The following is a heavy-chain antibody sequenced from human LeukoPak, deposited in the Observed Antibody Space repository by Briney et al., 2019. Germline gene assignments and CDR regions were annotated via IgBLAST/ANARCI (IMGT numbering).Heavy chain of an antibody. CDR1: GGTFSSYA. V-gene: IGHV1-69*13. J-gene: IGHJ3*02. CDR3: ARDPPTVKAFDI. CDR2: IIPIFGTA. D-gene: IGHD4-17*01. Sequence: SVKVSCKASGGTFSSYAISWVRQAPGQGLEWMGGIIPIFGTANYAQKFQGRVTITADESTSTAYMELSSLRSEDTAVYYCARDPPTVKAFDIWGQGTMVTVSS.